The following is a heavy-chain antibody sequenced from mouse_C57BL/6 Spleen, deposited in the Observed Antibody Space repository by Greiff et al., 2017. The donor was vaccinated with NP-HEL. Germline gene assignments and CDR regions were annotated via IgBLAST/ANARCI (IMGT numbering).Heavy chain of an antibody. CDR3: ARHSSGYLAY. CDR1: GFSLTSYA. V-gene: IGHV2-9-1*01. J-gene: IGHJ3*01. Sequence: QVQLKESGPGLVAPSQSLSITCTVSGFSLTSYAISWVRQPPGKGLEWLGVIWTGGVTNYNSALKSRLSISKDNSKSQVFLKMNSLQTDDTARYYCARHSSGYLAYWGQGTLVTVSA. D-gene: IGHD3-2*02. CDR2: IWTGGVT.